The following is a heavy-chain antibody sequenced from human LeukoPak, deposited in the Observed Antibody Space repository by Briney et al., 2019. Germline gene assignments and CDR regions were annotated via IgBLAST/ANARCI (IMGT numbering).Heavy chain of an antibody. D-gene: IGHD5-24*01. V-gene: IGHV4-59*01. CDR1: GGSINSYY. CDR3: ARARDGHINNWFDP. J-gene: IGHJ5*02. CDR2: IYYSGSA. Sequence: PSETLSLTCTVSGGSINSYYWSWVRQPPGKGLEWIGYIYYSGSANYNPSLKSRVTISVDTSKNQFSLKMSSVTAADTAVYYCARARDGHINNWFDPWGQGTVVTVSA.